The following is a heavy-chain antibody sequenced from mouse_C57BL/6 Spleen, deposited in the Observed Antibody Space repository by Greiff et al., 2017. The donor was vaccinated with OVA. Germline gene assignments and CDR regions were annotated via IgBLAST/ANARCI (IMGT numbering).Heavy chain of an antibody. CDR3: ARERNDGYYGFAY. D-gene: IGHD2-3*01. Sequence: VMLVESGPGLVQPSQSLSITCTVSGFSLTSYGVHWVRQSPGKGLEWLGVIWSGGSTDYNAAFISRLSISKDNSKSQVFFKMNSLQADDTAIYYCARERNDGYYGFAYWGQGTLVTVSA. V-gene: IGHV2-2*01. CDR2: IWSGGST. CDR1: GFSLTSYG. J-gene: IGHJ3*01.